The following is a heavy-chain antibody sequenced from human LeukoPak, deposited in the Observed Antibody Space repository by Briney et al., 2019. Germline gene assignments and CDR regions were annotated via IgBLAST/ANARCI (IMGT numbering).Heavy chain of an antibody. J-gene: IGHJ3*02. V-gene: IGHV4-59*08. CDR3: ARTVGALYDAFNI. Sequence: SETLSLTCTVSGGSISTYYWSWIRQPPGKGLAWIGYIYYSGSTNYNPSLKSRVTISVDTSKNQFSLKLSSVTAADTAVYYCARTVGALYDAFNIWGQGTMVTVSS. D-gene: IGHD1-26*01. CDR1: GGSISTYY. CDR2: IYYSGST.